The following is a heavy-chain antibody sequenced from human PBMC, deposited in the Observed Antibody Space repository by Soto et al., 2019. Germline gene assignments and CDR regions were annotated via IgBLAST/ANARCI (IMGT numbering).Heavy chain of an antibody. CDR3: AREGPVAGNYGMDV. J-gene: IGHJ6*02. Sequence: QVQLLQSGAEVKKPVSSVKVSCKASGGTFSTYAISWVRQAPGQGLEWMGGIIPIFATPSYAQKFQGRVTITAYKSTSTAYMELRSLRSEDTAVYYCAREGPVAGNYGMDVWGQGTTVTVSS. D-gene: IGHD6-13*01. CDR1: GGTFSTYA. CDR2: IIPIFATP. V-gene: IGHV1-69*06.